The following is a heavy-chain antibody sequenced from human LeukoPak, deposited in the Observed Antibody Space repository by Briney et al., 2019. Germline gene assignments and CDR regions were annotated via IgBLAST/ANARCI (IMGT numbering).Heavy chain of an antibody. J-gene: IGHJ3*02. D-gene: IGHD4-23*01. CDR1: GGSMINNY. CDR2: IYQTGDS. V-gene: IGHV4-59*08. CDR3: ASLAETVVTPDDAFDI. Sequence: SETLSLTCTVSGGSMINNYWSWIRQPPGKGLEWIGYIYQTGDSNHNPSLKSRVTISMDTSKNQLSLNLNSVTAADTAVYYCASLAETVVTPDDAFDIWGQGTMVTVSS.